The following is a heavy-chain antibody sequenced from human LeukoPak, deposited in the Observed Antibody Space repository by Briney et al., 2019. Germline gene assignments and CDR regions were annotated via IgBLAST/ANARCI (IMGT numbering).Heavy chain of an antibody. J-gene: IGHJ2*01. D-gene: IGHD5-18*01. CDR1: GFIFSDYY. CDR3: AKDTGSSWWYFDL. Sequence: GGSLRLSCAASGFIFSDYYMSWIRQAPGKGLECVSYISSSGSTVYYADSVKGRFTISRDNAKNSLYLQMNSLRAEDTAVYYCAKDTGSSWWYFDLWGRGTLVTVSS. V-gene: IGHV3-11*01. CDR2: ISSSGSTV.